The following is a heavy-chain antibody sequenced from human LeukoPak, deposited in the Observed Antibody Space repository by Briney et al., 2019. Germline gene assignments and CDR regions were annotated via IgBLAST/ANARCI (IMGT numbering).Heavy chain of an antibody. Sequence: KTSETLSLTCTVSGDSISSSSYYWGWIRQPPGKGLEWIGSFYYRGITYYNPSLKSRVTISVDTSKNQSSLKLSSVTAADTAVFYCTRQGSLGTSGYYYWGQGTLVTVSS. J-gene: IGHJ4*02. D-gene: IGHD3-22*01. CDR1: GDSISSSSYY. CDR2: FYYRGIT. V-gene: IGHV4-39*01. CDR3: TRQGSLGTSGYYY.